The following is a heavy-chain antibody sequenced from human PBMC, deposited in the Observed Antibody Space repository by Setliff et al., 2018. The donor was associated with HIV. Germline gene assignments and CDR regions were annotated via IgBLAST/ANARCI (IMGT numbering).Heavy chain of an antibody. D-gene: IGHD4-17*01. V-gene: IGHV4-59*01. CDR1: GGSISSYY. CDR2: IYYSGGT. Sequence: PSETLSLTCTVSGGSISSYYWSWIRQPPGKGLEWIGYIYYSGGTNYNPSLKSRVTISVDTSKNQFSLKLSSVTAADTAVYYCARASDGDYEFWYFDLWGRGTLVTISS. CDR3: ARASDGDYEFWYFDL. J-gene: IGHJ2*01.